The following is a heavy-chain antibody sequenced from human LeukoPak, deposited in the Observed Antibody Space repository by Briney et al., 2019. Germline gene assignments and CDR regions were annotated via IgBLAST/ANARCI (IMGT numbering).Heavy chain of an antibody. CDR1: GGSFSGYY. CDR2: INHSGST. CDR3: ARGRYSYGYTPRFDY. D-gene: IGHD5-18*01. Sequence: SETLSLTCAVYGGSFSGYYWSWIRQPPGKGLEWIGEINHSGSTNYNPSLKSRVTISVDTSKNQFSLKLSSVTAADTAVYYCARGRYSYGYTPRFDYWGQGTLVTVSS. J-gene: IGHJ4*02. V-gene: IGHV4-34*01.